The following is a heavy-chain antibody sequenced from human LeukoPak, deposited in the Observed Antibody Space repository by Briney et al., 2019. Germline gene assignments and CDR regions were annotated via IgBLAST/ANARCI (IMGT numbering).Heavy chain of an antibody. CDR1: GFTFSSYG. V-gene: IGHV3-30*02. CDR3: AKVVGDYSTRNFDY. J-gene: IGHJ4*02. Sequence: GGSLRLSCAASGFTFSSYGMHWVRQAPGKGLEWVAFIRYDGSNKYYADSVKGRFTISRDNSKNTLYLQMNSLRAEDTAVYYCAKVVGDYSTRNFDYWGQGTLVTVSS. CDR2: IRYDGSNK. D-gene: IGHD4-11*01.